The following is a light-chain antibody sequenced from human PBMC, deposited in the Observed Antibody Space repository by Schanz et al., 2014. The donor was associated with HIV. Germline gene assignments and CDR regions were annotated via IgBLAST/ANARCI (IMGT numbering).Light chain of an antibody. V-gene: IGLV2-8*01. CDR1: SSDIGGSNY. J-gene: IGLJ2*01. Sequence: QSALTQPPSASGSPGQSVTISCTGTSSDIGGSNYVSWYQQYPGKAPRVMIYEVTRRPSGVPDRFSGSKSGNTASLTISGLQAEDETDYCCSSYTSSSTVLFGGGTKLTVL. CDR2: EVT. CDR3: SSYTSSSTVL.